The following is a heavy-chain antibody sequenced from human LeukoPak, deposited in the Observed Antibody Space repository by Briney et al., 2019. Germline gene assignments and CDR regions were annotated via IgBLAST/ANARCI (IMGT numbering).Heavy chain of an antibody. J-gene: IGHJ4*02. CDR1: GFRLSSYA. D-gene: IGHD3-9*01. CDR2: ISGGGGST. Sequence: QPGGSLRLSCAASGFRLSSYAMSWVRQSRGKGVEWVSAISGGGGSTHYADSVKGRFTISRDNTKNTLYLQMNSLRADDTAVYYCAKFFDILTGYFDSWGQGTLVTVSS. V-gene: IGHV3-23*01. CDR3: AKFFDILTGYFDS.